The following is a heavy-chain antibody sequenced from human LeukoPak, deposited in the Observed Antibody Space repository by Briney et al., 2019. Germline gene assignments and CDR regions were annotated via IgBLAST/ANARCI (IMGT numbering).Heavy chain of an antibody. Sequence: PSETLSLTCTVSGGSITSSRYYWGWIRQPPGKRLEWIGSISYSGNTYYNPSLTSRVTISIDTSKNQFSLRLSSVTAADTAVYYCAVTYFSNPEHAFDLWSQGTMVTVSS. J-gene: IGHJ3*01. D-gene: IGHD2-21*02. CDR3: AVTYFSNPEHAFDL. V-gene: IGHV4-39*01. CDR1: GGSITSSRYY. CDR2: ISYSGNT.